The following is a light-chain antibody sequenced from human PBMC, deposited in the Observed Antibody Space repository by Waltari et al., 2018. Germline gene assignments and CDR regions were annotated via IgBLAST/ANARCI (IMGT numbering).Light chain of an antibody. Sequence: DIVMTQSPDSLALSLGERATINCKSGQSVLSSSNNKNYLSWYQQKPGQPPKLPIYWASTRQSGVPDRFSGSGSGTDFTLTISSLQAEDVAVYYCQQHYSSPRTFGQGTKVEVK. J-gene: IGKJ1*01. CDR2: WAS. CDR3: QQHYSSPRT. CDR1: QSVLSSSNNKNY. V-gene: IGKV4-1*01.